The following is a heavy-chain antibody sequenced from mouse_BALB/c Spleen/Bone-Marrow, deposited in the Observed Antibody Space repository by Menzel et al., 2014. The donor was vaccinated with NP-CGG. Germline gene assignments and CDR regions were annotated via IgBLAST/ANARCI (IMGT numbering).Heavy chain of an antibody. J-gene: IGHJ4*01. CDR3: TRDGKGNYDYAMDY. CDR2: INSGGSYT. Sequence: EVKLVESGGGLVKPGGSLKLSCAASGFTFSSYTMSWVRQTPEKRLEWVATINSGGSYTYYPDSVKGRFTISRDNAKNTLYLQMSSLKSEDTAMYYCTRDGKGNYDYAMDYWGQGTSVTVSS. D-gene: IGHD2-1*01. V-gene: IGHV5-6-4*01. CDR1: GFTFSSYT.